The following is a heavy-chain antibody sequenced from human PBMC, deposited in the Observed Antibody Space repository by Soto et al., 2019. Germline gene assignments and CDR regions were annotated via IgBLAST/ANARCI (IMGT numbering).Heavy chain of an antibody. J-gene: IGHJ4*02. D-gene: IGHD3-3*01. CDR3: TAPYYDFWSGYYRDNYFDY. Sequence: GGSLRLSCAASGFTFSNAWMSWVRQAPGKGLEWVGRIKSKTDGGKTDYAEPVKGRFTISRDDSKNTLYLQMNSLKTEDTAVYYCTAPYYDFWSGYYRDNYFDYWGQGTLVTVSS. CDR1: GFTFSNAW. V-gene: IGHV3-15*01. CDR2: IKSKTDGGKT.